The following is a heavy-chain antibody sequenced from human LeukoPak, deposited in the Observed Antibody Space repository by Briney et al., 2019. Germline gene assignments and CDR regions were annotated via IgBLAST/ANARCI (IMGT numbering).Heavy chain of an antibody. CDR3: ARDSTIHGSYFDY. CDR1: GFTFSSYA. D-gene: IGHD3-10*01. J-gene: IGHJ4*02. CDR2: ISYDGSNK. Sequence: GRSLRLSCAASGFTFSSYAMHWVRQAPGKGLEWVAVISYDGSNKYYADSVKGRFTISRDNSKNTLYLQMKSLRAEDTAVYYCARDSTIHGSYFDYWGQGTLVTVSS. V-gene: IGHV3-30-3*01.